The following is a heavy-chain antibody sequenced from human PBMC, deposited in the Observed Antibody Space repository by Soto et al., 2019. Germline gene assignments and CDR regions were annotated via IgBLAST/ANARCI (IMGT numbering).Heavy chain of an antibody. Sequence: SETLSLTCAVSGGSISSGGYSWSWIRQPPGKGLERIGYIYHSGSTYYNPSLKSRVTISVDRSKNQFSLKLSSVTAADTAVYYCARAETYDSSGYYNNWFDPWGQGALVTVSS. CDR3: ARAETYDSSGYYNNWFDP. D-gene: IGHD3-22*01. CDR1: GGSISSGGYS. V-gene: IGHV4-30-2*01. CDR2: IYHSGST. J-gene: IGHJ5*02.